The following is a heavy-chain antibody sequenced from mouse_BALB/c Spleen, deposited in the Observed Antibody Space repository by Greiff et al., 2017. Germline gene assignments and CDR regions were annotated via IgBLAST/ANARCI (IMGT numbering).Heavy chain of an antibody. D-gene: IGHD2-14*01. V-gene: IGHV3-2*02. CDR3: ARGSYYRYDRAYAMDY. Sequence: EVMLVESGPGLVKPSQSLSLTCTVTGYSITSDYAWNWIRQFPGNKLEWMGYISYSGSTSYNPSLKSRISITRDTSKNQFFLQLNSVTTEDTATYYCARGSYYRYDRAYAMDYWGQGTSVTVSS. CDR2: ISYSGST. J-gene: IGHJ4*01. CDR1: GYSITSDYA.